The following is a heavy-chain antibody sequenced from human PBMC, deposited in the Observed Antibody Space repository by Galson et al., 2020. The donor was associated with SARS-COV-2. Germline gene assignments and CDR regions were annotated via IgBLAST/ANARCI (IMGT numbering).Heavy chain of an antibody. CDR3: ARDPQTYDILTGYYPPYYRDV. CDR1: GFTFSDYY. CDR2: ISSSSSYT. Sequence: GGSLRLSCAASGFTFSDYYMSWIRQAPGKGLEWVSYISSSSSYTNYADSVKGRFTISRDNAKNSLYLQMNSLRAEDTAVYYCARDPQTYDILTGYYPPYYRDVWGKGTTVTVSS. V-gene: IGHV3-11*05. D-gene: IGHD3-9*01. J-gene: IGHJ6*03.